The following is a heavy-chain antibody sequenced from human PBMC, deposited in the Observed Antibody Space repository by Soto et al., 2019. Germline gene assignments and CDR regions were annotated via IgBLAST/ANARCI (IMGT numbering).Heavy chain of an antibody. D-gene: IGHD3-3*01. CDR3: ARDNPGFWGGYLAS. CDR1: DDSISTYY. J-gene: IGHJ4*02. V-gene: IGHV4-4*07. CDR2: VFTSGTT. Sequence: SVTLSLSCTVSDDSISTYYWSCIRQPAGKELEWIGHVFTSGTTNYTPSLKSRVSMSLDTAKNQFFLKLRSVTAADTAVYSCARDNPGFWGGYLASWDQGTLDTVS.